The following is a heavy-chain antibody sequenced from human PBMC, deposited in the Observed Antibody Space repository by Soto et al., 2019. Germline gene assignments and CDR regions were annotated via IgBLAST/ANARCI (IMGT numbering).Heavy chain of an antibody. CDR3: ARERRVYYDSSGYRTRSSDLDY. Sequence: QVQLVQSGAEVKKPGSSVKVSCKASGGTFSSYAISWVRQAPGQGLEWMGGIIPIFGTANYAQKFQGRVTITADESTSTAYMELSSLRSEDTAVYYCARERRVYYDSSGYRTRSSDLDYWGQGTLVTVSS. CDR1: GGTFSSYA. V-gene: IGHV1-69*01. CDR2: IIPIFGTA. D-gene: IGHD3-22*01. J-gene: IGHJ4*02.